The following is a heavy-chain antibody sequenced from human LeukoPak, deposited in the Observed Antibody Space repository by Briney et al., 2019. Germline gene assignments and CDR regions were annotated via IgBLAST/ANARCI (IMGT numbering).Heavy chain of an antibody. CDR1: GFTFSSYA. Sequence: PGGSLRLSCAASGFTFSSYAMSWLRQAPGKGREWVSAISGSGGSTYYADSVKGRFTISRDKSKNTLYLQMNSLRAEDTAVYYSAKVKDYYYYGMDVWGQGTTVTVSS. CDR2: ISGSGGST. V-gene: IGHV3-23*01. D-gene: IGHD2-21*01. J-gene: IGHJ6*02. CDR3: AKVKDYYYYGMDV.